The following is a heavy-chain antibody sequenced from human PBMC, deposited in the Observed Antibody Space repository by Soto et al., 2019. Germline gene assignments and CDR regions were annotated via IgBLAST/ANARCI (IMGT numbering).Heavy chain of an antibody. CDR2: IYHSGST. V-gene: IGHV4-30-2*01. CDR1: GGSISSGGYS. CDR3: ARKEGYNWFDP. J-gene: IGHJ5*02. Sequence: PSETLSLTCAVSGGSISSGGYSWSWIRQPPGKGQEWIGYIYHSGSTYYNPSLKSRVTISVDRSKNQFSLKLSSVTAADTTVYYCARKEGYNWFDPWGQGTLVTVSS.